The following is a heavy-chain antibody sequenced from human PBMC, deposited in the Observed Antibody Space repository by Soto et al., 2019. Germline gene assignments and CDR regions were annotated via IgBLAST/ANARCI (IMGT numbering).Heavy chain of an antibody. Sequence: VGSLRLSCAASGFTFSSYSMNWVRQAPGKGLEWVSYISSSSSTIYYADSVKGRFTISRDNAKNSLYLQMNSLRDEDTAVYYCARDSRYDFWSGYSFDYWGQGTLVTVSS. V-gene: IGHV3-48*02. D-gene: IGHD3-3*01. J-gene: IGHJ4*02. CDR3: ARDSRYDFWSGYSFDY. CDR2: ISSSSSTI. CDR1: GFTFSSYS.